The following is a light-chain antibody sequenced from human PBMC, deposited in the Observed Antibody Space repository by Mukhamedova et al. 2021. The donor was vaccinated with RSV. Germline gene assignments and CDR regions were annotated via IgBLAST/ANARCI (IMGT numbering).Light chain of an antibody. CDR2: AAS. V-gene: IGKV1-12*01. CDR3: QQANSFPYT. J-gene: IGKJ2*01. Sequence: GRAPKLLISAASSLQSGVPSRFSGSGSGTDFTLTIDSLLPEDFATYYCQQANSFPYTFGLGTKLEIE.